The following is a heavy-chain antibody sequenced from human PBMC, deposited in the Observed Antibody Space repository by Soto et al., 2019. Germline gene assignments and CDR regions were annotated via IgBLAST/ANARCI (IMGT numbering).Heavy chain of an antibody. V-gene: IGHV1-24*01. CDR3: ATAAELQSVMITFGFDY. CDR2: FDPEDGET. Sequence: ASVKVSCKVSGYTLTELSMHWVRQAPGKGLEWMGGFDPEDGETIYAQKFQGRGTMTEDTSTDTAYMELSSLRSEDTAVYYCATAAELQSVMITFGFDYWGQGTLVTVSS. CDR1: GYTLTELS. D-gene: IGHD3-16*01. J-gene: IGHJ4*02.